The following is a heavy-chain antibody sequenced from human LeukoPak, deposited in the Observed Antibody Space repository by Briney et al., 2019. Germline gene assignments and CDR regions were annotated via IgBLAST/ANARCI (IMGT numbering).Heavy chain of an antibody. V-gene: IGHV3-21*01. CDR3: ASGGVVVVAATPGAFDI. CDR2: ISSSSSYI. D-gene: IGHD2-15*01. CDR1: GFTFSSYS. Sequence: GGSLRLSCAASGFTFSSYSMNWARQAPGKGLEWVSSISSSSSYIYYADSVKGRFTISRDNAKNSLYLQMNSLRAEDTAVYYCASGGVVVVAATPGAFDIWGQGTMVTVSS. J-gene: IGHJ3*02.